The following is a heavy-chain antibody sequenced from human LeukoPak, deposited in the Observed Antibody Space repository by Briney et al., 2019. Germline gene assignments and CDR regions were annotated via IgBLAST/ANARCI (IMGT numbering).Heavy chain of an antibody. V-gene: IGHV1-8*01. D-gene: IGHD4-17*01. CDR2: MNPNSGNT. CDR1: GYTFTSYD. J-gene: IGHJ5*02. Sequence: WASVKVSCKASGYTFTSYDINWVRQATGQGLEWMGWMNPNSGNTGCAQKFQGRVTMTRNTSISTAYMELSSLRSEDTAVYYCASTVTTYKDWFDPWGQGTLVTVSS. CDR3: ASTVTTYKDWFDP.